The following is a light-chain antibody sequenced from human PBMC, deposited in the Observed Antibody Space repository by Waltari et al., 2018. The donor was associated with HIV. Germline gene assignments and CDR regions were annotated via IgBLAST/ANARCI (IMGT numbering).Light chain of an antibody. J-gene: IGLJ2*01. V-gene: IGLV2-14*03. CDR1: TSDVGGHMS. CDR2: DVS. CDR3: SSYTSSDTVV. Sequence: QSALTPPASASGSPGQSITISCTGTTSDVGGHMSVPWYQQHPAKAPKIVILDVSNRPSGVSNRFSGSKSGNTASLTISGLQAEDEAYYYCSSYTSSDTVVFGGGTKVTVL.